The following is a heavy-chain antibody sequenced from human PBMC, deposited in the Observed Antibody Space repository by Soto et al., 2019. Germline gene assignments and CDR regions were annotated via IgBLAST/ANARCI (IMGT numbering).Heavy chain of an antibody. V-gene: IGHV5-10-1*01. CDR2: IDPSDSQT. Sequence: GESLKISCKGSGYSFAGYWITWVRQMPGKGLEWMGRIDPSDSQTYYSPSFRGHVTISAAKSITTVFLQWSSLKASDSAMYYCVRAPTQQLVNPGYFDYWGQGTLVTVSS. CDR1: GYSFAGYW. J-gene: IGHJ4*02. CDR3: VRAPTQQLVNPGYFDY. D-gene: IGHD2-21*01.